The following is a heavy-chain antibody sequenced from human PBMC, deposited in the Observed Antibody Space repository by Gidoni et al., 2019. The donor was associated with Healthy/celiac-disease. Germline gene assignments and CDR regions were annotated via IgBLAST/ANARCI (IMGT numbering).Heavy chain of an antibody. CDR2: ISGSGGST. CDR1: GFTFSSYA. D-gene: IGHD6-19*01. CDR3: AKGIDNSSGWYVWYYYYGMDV. J-gene: IGHJ6*02. V-gene: IGHV3-23*01. Sequence: EVQLLESGGGLVQPGGSLRLSCAASGFTFSSYAMSWVRQAPGTGLEWVSAISGSGGSTYYADSVKGRFTISRDNSKNTLYLQMNSPRAEDTAVYYCAKGIDNSSGWYVWYYYYGMDVWGQGTTVTVSS.